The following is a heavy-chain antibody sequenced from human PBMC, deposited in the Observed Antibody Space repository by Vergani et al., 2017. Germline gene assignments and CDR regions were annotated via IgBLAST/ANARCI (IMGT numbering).Heavy chain of an antibody. J-gene: IGHJ4*02. Sequence: EVQLVESGGGLVKPGGSLRLSCAASGFTFDDYAMHWVRQAPGKGLEWVSGISWNSGSIGYADSVKGRFTISRDNAKNSLYLQMNSLRAEDTALYYCAKDVGGNEESFDYWGQGTLVTVSS. V-gene: IGHV3-9*01. CDR3: AKDVGGNEESFDY. CDR1: GFTFDDYA. D-gene: IGHD4-23*01. CDR2: ISWNSGSI.